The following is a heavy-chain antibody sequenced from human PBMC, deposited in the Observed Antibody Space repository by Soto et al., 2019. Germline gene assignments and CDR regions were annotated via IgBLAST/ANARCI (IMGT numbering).Heavy chain of an antibody. CDR3: TRDRPVPAYYYYYYGMDV. J-gene: IGHJ6*02. CDR1: GFTFGDYA. CDR2: IRSKAYGGTT. D-gene: IGHD2-2*01. V-gene: IGHV3-49*04. Sequence: GGSLRLSCTASGFTFGDYAMSWVRQAPGKGLEWVGFIRSKAYGGTTEYAASVKGRFTISRDDSKSIAYLQMNSLKTEDTVVYYCTRDRPVPAYYYYYYGMDVWGQGTTVTVSS.